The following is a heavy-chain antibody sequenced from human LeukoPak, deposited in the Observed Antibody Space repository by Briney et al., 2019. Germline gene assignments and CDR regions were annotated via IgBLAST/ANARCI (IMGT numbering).Heavy chain of an antibody. D-gene: IGHD1-26*01. CDR1: GGSIMTTNW. J-gene: IGHJ3*02. CDR2: VHLNGAT. Sequence: SGTLSLTCAVSGGSIMTTNWWSWVRQPPGKGLEWIGEVHLNGATNYNPSLESRVSMSIDTSKNQMSLKLTSVTAADTAVYYCARSIVGATWAFDIWGQGTMVTVSS. V-gene: IGHV4-4*02. CDR3: ARSIVGATWAFDI.